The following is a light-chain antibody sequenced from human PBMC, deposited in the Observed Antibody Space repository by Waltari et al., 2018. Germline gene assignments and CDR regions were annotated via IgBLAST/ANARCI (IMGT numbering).Light chain of an antibody. CDR3: QQYNNWPPVFT. J-gene: IGKJ3*01. Sequence: EIVMTQSPATLSVSPGERATLSCRASQSVRSNLAWYQQKPGQAPRLLIYGASTRATGIPDRFSGSGSGTDFTLTISSLQSEDFAVYYCQQYNNWPPVFTFGPGTKVDIK. CDR1: QSVRSN. CDR2: GAS. V-gene: IGKV3-15*01.